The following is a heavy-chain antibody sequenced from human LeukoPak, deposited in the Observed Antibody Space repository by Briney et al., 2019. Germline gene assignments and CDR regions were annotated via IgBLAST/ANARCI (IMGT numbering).Heavy chain of an antibody. CDR3: ARAFWVVAATGGGYYYYMDV. CDR1: GYTFTSYD. CDR2: MNPNSGNT. J-gene: IGHJ6*03. Sequence: GASVKVACKASGYTFTSYDINWVRQATGQGLEWMGWMNPNSGNTGYAHKFQGRVTITRNTSISTAYMELSSLRSEDTAVYYCARAFWVVAATGGGYYYYMDVWGKGTTVTVSS. D-gene: IGHD2-15*01. V-gene: IGHV1-8*03.